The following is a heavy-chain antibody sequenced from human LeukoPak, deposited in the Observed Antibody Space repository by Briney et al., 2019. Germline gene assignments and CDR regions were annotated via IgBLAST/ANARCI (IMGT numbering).Heavy chain of an antibody. CDR1: GFTFSSYA. V-gene: IGHV3-23*01. Sequence: GGSLRVSCAASGFTFSSYAMSWVRQAPGKGLEWVSAISGSSDSTYYADSVKGRFTISRDNSKNPLYLQMNSLRAEDTAVYYCAKDEDTAIDYWGQGTLVTVTS. CDR3: AKDEDTAIDY. CDR2: ISGSSDST. J-gene: IGHJ4*02. D-gene: IGHD5-18*01.